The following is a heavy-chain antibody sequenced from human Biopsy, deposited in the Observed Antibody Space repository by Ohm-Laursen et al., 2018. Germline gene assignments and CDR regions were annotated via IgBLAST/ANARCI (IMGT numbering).Heavy chain of an antibody. Sequence: SETLSLTCTVSSGSISSYYWSWIRQPPGKGLEWIGYISYSGNTNYNPSLKSRVPMSVEISKNQFSLKVNSVTAADTAIYYCATTTMDTSGWYGNYFDSWGQGALVTVSS. CDR3: ATTTMDTSGWYGNYFDS. CDR2: ISYSGNT. CDR1: SGSISSYY. J-gene: IGHJ4*02. V-gene: IGHV4-59*08. D-gene: IGHD6-19*01.